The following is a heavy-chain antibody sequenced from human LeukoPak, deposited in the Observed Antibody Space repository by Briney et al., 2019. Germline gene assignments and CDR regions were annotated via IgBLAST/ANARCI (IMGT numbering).Heavy chain of an antibody. V-gene: IGHV4-39*07. CDR2: IYYSGST. CDR3: ASSPLDYDSSEL. Sequence: PSETLSLTCTVSGGSISSSSYYWGWIRQPPGKGLEWIGSIYYSGSTYYNPSLKSRVTISVDTSKNQFSLKLSSVTAADTAVYYCASSPLDYDSSELWGQGTMVTVSS. D-gene: IGHD3-22*01. J-gene: IGHJ3*01. CDR1: GGSISSSSYY.